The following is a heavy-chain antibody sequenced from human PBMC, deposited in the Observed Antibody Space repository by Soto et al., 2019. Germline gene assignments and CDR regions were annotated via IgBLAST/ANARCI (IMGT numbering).Heavy chain of an antibody. Sequence: ASVKVSCKASGYTFTSYGISWVRQAPGQGLEWMGWISAYNGNTNYAQKLQGRVTMTTDTSTSTAYMELRSLRSDDTAVYYCARDKILDLYGDLYFDYWGQGTLVTVSS. J-gene: IGHJ4*02. CDR3: ARDKILDLYGDLYFDY. D-gene: IGHD4-17*01. V-gene: IGHV1-18*01. CDR2: ISAYNGNT. CDR1: GYTFTSYG.